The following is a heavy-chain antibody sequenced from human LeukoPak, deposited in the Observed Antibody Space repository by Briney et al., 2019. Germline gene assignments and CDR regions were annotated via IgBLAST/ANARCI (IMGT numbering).Heavy chain of an antibody. D-gene: IGHD2-21*01. CDR2: IFYNGRT. CDR1: GDSIGRSPYY. Sequence: SETLSLTCNVSGDSIGRSPYYWGWVRQTPEKGLEWFGSIFYNGRTYYTPSLQSRVIMSLDTSKNQFSLRLTSVTAADTAVYYCARQVAVVEPTDPNWFDTWGQGTLVTVSS. V-gene: IGHV4-39*07. J-gene: IGHJ5*02. CDR3: ARQVAVVEPTDPNWFDT.